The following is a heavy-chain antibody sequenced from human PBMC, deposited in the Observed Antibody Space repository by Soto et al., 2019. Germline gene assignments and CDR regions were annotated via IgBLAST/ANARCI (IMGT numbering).Heavy chain of an antibody. CDR1: GFTFSSYW. V-gene: IGHV3-7*03. J-gene: IGHJ4*02. D-gene: IGHD3-3*01. CDR3: ARDPRGYDFWSGPFDY. CDR2: IKQDGSEK. Sequence: GGSLRLSCAASGFTFSSYWMSWVRQAPGKGLEWVANIKQDGSEKYYVDSVKGRFTISRDNAKNSLYLQMNSLRAEDTAVYYCARDPRGYDFWSGPFDYWGQGTLVPVSS.